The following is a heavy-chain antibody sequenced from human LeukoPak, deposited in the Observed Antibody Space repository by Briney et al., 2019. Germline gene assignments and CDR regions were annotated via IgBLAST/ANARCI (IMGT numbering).Heavy chain of an antibody. V-gene: IGHV3-30*18. D-gene: IGHD3-10*01. Sequence: GGSLRLSCAASGFTFSSYGMHWVRQAPGKGLEWVAVISYDGSNKYYADSVKGRFTISRDNSKNTLYLQMNSLRAEDTAVYYCAKDLHYGSADYWGQGTLVTVSS. CDR2: ISYDGSNK. CDR1: GFTFSSYG. CDR3: AKDLHYGSADY. J-gene: IGHJ4*02.